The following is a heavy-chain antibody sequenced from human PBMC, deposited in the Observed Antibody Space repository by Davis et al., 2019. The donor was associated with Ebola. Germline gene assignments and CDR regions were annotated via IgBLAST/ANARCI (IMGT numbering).Heavy chain of an antibody. D-gene: IGHD6-6*01. Sequence: SVKVSCKASGGTFSNYAISWVRQAPGQGLDWMGGIIPVFGRPKYAQKFQGRVTITADESTSTAYMELSSLRSEDTAVYYCASGHITARPWVGSYYYYNMDVWGIGTTVTVSS. CDR3: ASGHITARPWVGSYYYYNMDV. V-gene: IGHV1-69*13. CDR2: IIPVFGRP. J-gene: IGHJ6*03. CDR1: GGTFSNYA.